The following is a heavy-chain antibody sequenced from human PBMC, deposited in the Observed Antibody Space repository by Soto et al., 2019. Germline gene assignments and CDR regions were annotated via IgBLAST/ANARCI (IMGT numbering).Heavy chain of an antibody. Sequence: QVQLVESGGGVVQPGRSLRLSCAASGFTFSSYAMHWVRQAPGKGLEWVAVISYDGSNKYYADSVKGRFTISRDNSKNTLYLQMNSLTPEDTAVYYCARASNGLYYAYWGQGTLVTVSS. V-gene: IGHV3-30-3*01. CDR2: ISYDGSNK. CDR3: ARASNGLYYAY. CDR1: GFTFSSYA. J-gene: IGHJ4*02. D-gene: IGHD6-19*01.